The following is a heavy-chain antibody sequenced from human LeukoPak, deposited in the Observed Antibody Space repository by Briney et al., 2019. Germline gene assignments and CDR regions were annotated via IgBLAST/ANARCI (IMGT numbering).Heavy chain of an antibody. J-gene: IGHJ6*02. Sequence: GGSLRLSCAASGFTFSTYSMNWVRQAPGKGLEWVSSIDFSSSYIYYIDSVKGRFTISRDNARNSLYLQMNSLRAEDTAVYCCARDGTGFSSGMGVWGQGTTVTVSS. CDR1: GFTFSTYS. CDR3: ARDGTGFSSGMGV. D-gene: IGHD7-27*01. CDR2: IDFSSSYI. V-gene: IGHV3-21*01.